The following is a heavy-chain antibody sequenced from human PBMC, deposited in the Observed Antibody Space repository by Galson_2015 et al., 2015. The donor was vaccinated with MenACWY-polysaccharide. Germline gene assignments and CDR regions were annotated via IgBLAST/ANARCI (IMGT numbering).Heavy chain of an antibody. CDR1: GFSFSIYW. V-gene: IGHV3-7*01. D-gene: IGHD6-13*01. CDR2: IKGDGSEK. J-gene: IGHJ4*02. CDR3: ARGGSWSEY. Sequence: SLRLSCAASGFSFSIYWMSWVRRAPGKGLESVANIKGDGSEKYYVDSAKGRFTISRDNTKNSLYLQMNSLRVEDTAVYYCARGGSWSEYWGQGTLVTVSS.